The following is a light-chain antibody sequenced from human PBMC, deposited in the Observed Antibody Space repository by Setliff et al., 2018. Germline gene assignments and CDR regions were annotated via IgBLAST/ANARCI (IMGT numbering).Light chain of an antibody. J-gene: IGLJ3*02. CDR3: MISFSAARV. CDR1: TGTVPSDHY. V-gene: IGLV7-46*01. Sequence: QAVVTQEPSLTVSPGGTVTLTCGSSTGTVPSDHYPYWFQQKPGQAPRTLIYDTNNKHSWTPARFSGSLLGGKAALTLSGAQPEDEADYYCMISFSAARVLGGGTKVTVL. CDR2: DTN.